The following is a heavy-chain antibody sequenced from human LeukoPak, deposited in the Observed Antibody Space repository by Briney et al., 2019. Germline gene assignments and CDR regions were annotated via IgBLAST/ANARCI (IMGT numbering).Heavy chain of an antibody. CDR2: ISYDGSSK. CDR1: GFTFSSYA. J-gene: IGHJ6*02. D-gene: IGHD3-22*01. CDR3: ARDYYDSSGYQGYYYYGMDV. Sequence: PGGSLRLSCAASGFTFSSYAMHWVRQAPGKGLEWVAVISYDGSSKYYADSVKGRFTISRDNSKNTLYLQMNSLRAEDTAVYYCARDYYDSSGYQGYYYYGMDVWGQGTTVTVSS. V-gene: IGHV3-30-3*01.